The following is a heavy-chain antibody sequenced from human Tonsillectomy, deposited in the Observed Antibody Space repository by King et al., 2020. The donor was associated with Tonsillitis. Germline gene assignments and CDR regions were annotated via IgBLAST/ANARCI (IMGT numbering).Heavy chain of an antibody. Sequence: DVQLVESGGGLVQPGRSLRLSCAASGFTFDDYAMHWVRQAPGKGLEWVSGISWNSGSIGYADSVKGRFTISRDNAKNSLYLQMNSLRAEDTALYYCGKEISRFAPDYYAFDVWGQGNQVTGSS. J-gene: IGHJ6*02. V-gene: IGHV3-9*01. CDR3: GKEISRFAPDYYAFDV. D-gene: IGHD1-14*01. CDR2: ISWNSGSI. CDR1: GFTFDDYA.